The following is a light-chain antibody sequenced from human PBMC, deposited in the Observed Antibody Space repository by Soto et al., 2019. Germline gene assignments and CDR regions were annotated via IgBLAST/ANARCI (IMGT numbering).Light chain of an antibody. V-gene: IGLV2-8*01. CDR3: SSFAGGNNLL. J-gene: IGLJ2*01. CDR1: SSDVGGYNF. CDR2: EVS. Sequence: QSALTQSPSGSGAPGQSVTISCTGTSSDVGGYNFVSWYQQHPGKAPKLLIYEVSKRPSGVPDRFSGSKSDNTASLTVSGLQAEDEADYYCSSFAGGNNLLFGGGTKLTVL.